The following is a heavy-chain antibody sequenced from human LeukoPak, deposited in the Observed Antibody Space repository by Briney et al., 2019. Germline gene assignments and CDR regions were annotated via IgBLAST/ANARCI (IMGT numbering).Heavy chain of an antibody. CDR1: GFTFSSYA. J-gene: IGHJ4*02. CDR3: ARDRVVRGVIEPSAFDY. CDR2: ISGSGGST. V-gene: IGHV3-23*01. D-gene: IGHD3-10*01. Sequence: PGGSLRLSCAASGFTFSSYAMSWVRQAPGKGLEWVSAISGSGGSTYYADSVKGRFTISRDSSKNTLYLQMNSLRAEDTAMYYCARDRVVRGVIEPSAFDYWGQGILVTVSS.